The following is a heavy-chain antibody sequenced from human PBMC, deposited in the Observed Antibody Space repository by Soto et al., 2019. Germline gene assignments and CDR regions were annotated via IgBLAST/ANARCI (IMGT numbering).Heavy chain of an antibody. Sequence: QVQLQQSGAGLLKPSETLSLTCAVSGGSFSGYYLSWVRQPPGKGLEWMGEINHSGSTNYNPSLKSRTTISVDTSKKQFSLKLSSVTAADTAVYYCARDSSCPNPLDYWGQGTLVTVSS. CDR1: GGSFSGYY. D-gene: IGHD3-22*01. CDR3: ARDSSCPNPLDY. V-gene: IGHV4-34*01. CDR2: INHSGST. J-gene: IGHJ4*02.